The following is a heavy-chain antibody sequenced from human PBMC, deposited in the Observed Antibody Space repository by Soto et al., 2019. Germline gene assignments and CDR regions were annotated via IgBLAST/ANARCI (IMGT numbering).Heavy chain of an antibody. CDR3: ARILRIGTTMGSYFDY. Sequence: EVQLVESGGGLVKPGVSMRLSCAASGFTFSSYTMNWVRQAPGNGLEWVSSISSRSSYIYYPDSVKGRFTSSRDNAKNSLYLQMNVLSAEDTALYYFARILRIGTTMGSYFDYWGQGTLVTVSS. V-gene: IGHV3-21*01. J-gene: IGHJ4*02. D-gene: IGHD1-1*01. CDR2: ISSRSSYI. CDR1: GFTFSSYT.